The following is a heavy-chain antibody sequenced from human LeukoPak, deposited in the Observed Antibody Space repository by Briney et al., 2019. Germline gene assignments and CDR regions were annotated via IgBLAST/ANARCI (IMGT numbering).Heavy chain of an antibody. CDR3: ARHRGSGSTSIPFDP. J-gene: IGHJ5*02. CDR1: GASVITNSPY. CDR2: VYYSGSI. V-gene: IGHV4-39*01. D-gene: IGHD3-10*01. Sequence: SETLSLTCAVSGASVITNSPYWAWIRQSPGREPEWIGTVYYSGSIYYNPSLKSRVTLSIDTSNNQFSLRLSSVTAADTAVYYCARHRGSGSTSIPFDPWGQGTLVTVSS.